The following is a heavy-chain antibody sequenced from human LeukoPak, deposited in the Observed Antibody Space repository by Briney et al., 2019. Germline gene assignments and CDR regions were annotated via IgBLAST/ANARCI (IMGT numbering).Heavy chain of an antibody. CDR3: ARDVFGLDY. Sequence: ASVKVSCKASGYSFTNNYIHWVRRAAGQGLEWMGIINPSGYSTSYAQKFQGRVTMTRDTSSSTVYMELTSLRSEDTAVYYCARDVFGLDYWGQGTLVTVSS. J-gene: IGHJ4*02. D-gene: IGHD3-10*01. CDR1: GYSFTNNY. V-gene: IGHV1-46*01. CDR2: INPSGYST.